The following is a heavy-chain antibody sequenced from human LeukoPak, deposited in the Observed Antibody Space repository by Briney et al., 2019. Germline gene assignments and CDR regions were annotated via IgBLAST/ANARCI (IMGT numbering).Heavy chain of an antibody. CDR3: ASEHSGNYYRPFDY. J-gene: IGHJ4*02. D-gene: IGHD1-26*01. V-gene: IGHV3-30*03. CDR2: ISYDGSNK. CDR1: GFTFSSYG. Sequence: GGSLRLSCAVSGFTFSSYGMHWVRQAPGKGLEWVAVISYDGSNKYYADSVKGRFTISRDNSKNTLYLQMNSLRAEDTAVYYCASEHSGNYYRPFDYWGQGTLVTVSS.